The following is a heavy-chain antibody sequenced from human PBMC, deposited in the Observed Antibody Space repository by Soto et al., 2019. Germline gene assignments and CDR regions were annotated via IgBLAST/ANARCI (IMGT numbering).Heavy chain of an antibody. CDR1: GGTFSNYP. CDR3: ARGNLRWLHLWYFDL. CDR2: IIPIFGTV. D-gene: IGHD5-12*01. V-gene: IGHV1-69*12. J-gene: IGHJ2*01. Sequence: QVQLVQSGAEVKKPGSSVKVSCKASGGTFSNYPISWVRQAPGQGLEWMGGIIPIFGTVNYAQKFQGRGTITADESTSTAYMERSRLRSEDTDVYYCARGNLRWLHLWYFDLWGRGTVATLCS.